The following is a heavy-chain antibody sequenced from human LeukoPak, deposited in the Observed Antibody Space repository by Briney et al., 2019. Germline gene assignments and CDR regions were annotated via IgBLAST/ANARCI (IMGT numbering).Heavy chain of an antibody. Sequence: ASVKVSCKASGYTFTSYYMHWVRQAPGQGLEWMGIINPSGGSTSYAQKFQGRVTMTRDTSTSTVYMELSSLRSEDTAVYYCARGPITYYYESSRAFDIWGQGTMVTVSS. CDR2: INPSGGST. J-gene: IGHJ3*02. V-gene: IGHV1-46*01. CDR1: GYTFTSYY. D-gene: IGHD3-22*01. CDR3: ARGPITYYYESSRAFDI.